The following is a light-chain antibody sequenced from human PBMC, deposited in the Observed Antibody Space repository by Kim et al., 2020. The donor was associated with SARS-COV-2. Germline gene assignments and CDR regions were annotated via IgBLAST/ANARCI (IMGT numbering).Light chain of an antibody. V-gene: IGLV6-57*01. CDR3: QSYDSSTWV. CDR1: SGTIASNF. J-gene: IGLJ3*02. CDR2: EDD. Sequence: NFMLTQPHSVSESPGKTVTISCTPDSGTIASNFVQWSQQRPGSSPTTVIFEDDRRPSGVPDRFSGSVDVSSNSASLTISGLKTEDEADYYCQSYDSSTWVFGGGTQLTVL.